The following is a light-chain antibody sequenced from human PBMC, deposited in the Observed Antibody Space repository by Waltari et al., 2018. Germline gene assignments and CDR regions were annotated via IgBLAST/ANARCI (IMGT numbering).Light chain of an antibody. V-gene: IGKV3-20*01. CDR3: QQQDRSVVT. CDR2: GAS. J-gene: IGKJ4*02. Sequence: CRPSQTITGSWFIVYHQQHGHAAMLLIYGASNRGPSITHRFCGSGAGTDVTITISRLEPEDSLVYYCQQQDRSVVTFGGGTKVEIK. CDR1: QTITGSW.